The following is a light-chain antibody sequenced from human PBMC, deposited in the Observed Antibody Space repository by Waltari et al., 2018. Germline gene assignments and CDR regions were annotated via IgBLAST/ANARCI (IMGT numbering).Light chain of an antibody. V-gene: IGLV2-14*03. CDR2: VVT. Sequence: QSALTQPASVSGSPGQSITISCSGVATAVAASASVSWHQHHPGQAPQVISYVVTNRPSGVSDRFSASKSASTPSLTISRLQPEDEADYYCCSQTLDCLVLFGGGTRLTVL. CDR3: CSQTLDCLVL. CDR1: ATAVAASAS. J-gene: IGLJ2*01.